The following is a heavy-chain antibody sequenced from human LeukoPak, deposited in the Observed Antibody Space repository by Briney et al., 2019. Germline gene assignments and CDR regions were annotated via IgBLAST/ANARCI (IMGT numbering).Heavy chain of an antibody. J-gene: IGHJ4*02. CDR2: INPNNGGT. CDR3: GRDRHWNQGNFDY. Sequence: GASVNVSCKAFGYTITGYYIHWVRQAPGQGLEWMGWINPNNGGTNSAQKFQGRVTMTRDTSIGTAYMELNRLTYDDTAVYYCGRDRHWNQGNFDYWGQGTLVTVSS. D-gene: IGHD1-1*01. V-gene: IGHV1-2*02. CDR1: GYTITGYY.